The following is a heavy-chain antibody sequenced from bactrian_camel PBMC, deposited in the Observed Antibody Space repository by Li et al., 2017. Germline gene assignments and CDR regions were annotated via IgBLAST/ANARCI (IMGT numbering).Heavy chain of an antibody. CDR1: GFTFSAYA. D-gene: IGHD4*01. J-gene: IGHJ6*01. CDR3: AKAPELETMDS. V-gene: IGHV3S40*01. Sequence: VQLVESGGGSVQAGGSLRLSCGASGFTFSAYAMCWVRQAPGKGLEWVSSIYTGGGSTYYRDSVKGRFTISRDNAKNTVYLRLNSLQTEDQAMYYCAKAPELETMDSWGQGTQVTVS. CDR2: IYTGGGST.